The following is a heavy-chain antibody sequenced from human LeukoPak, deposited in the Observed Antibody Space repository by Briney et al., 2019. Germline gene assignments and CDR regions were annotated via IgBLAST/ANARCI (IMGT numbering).Heavy chain of an antibody. Sequence: GRSLRLSCAASGFTFSSYGMHWVRQAPGKGLEWVAVIWYDGSNKYYADSVKGRFTISRDNSKNTLYLQMNSLRAGDTAVYYCARDLDDYSHYFDYWGQGTLVTVSS. V-gene: IGHV3-33*01. CDR2: IWYDGSNK. CDR1: GFTFSSYG. CDR3: ARDLDDYSHYFDY. D-gene: IGHD4-11*01. J-gene: IGHJ4*02.